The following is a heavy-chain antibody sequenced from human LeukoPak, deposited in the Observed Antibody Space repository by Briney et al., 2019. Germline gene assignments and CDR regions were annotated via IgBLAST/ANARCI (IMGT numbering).Heavy chain of an antibody. CDR2: ISGSGGST. Sequence: GGSLRLSCAASGFTFSSYEMNWVRQAPGKGLEWVSAISGSGGSTYYADSVKGRFTISRDNSKNTLYLQMNSLRAEDTAVYYCAKDVDTAMATDYWGQGTLVTVSS. D-gene: IGHD5-18*01. CDR1: GFTFSSYE. V-gene: IGHV3-23*01. J-gene: IGHJ4*02. CDR3: AKDVDTAMATDY.